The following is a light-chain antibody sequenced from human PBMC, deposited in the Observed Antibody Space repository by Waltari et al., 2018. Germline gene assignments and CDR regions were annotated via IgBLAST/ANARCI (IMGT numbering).Light chain of an antibody. V-gene: IGKV1D-16*01. CDR3: PQYNSFPLT. J-gene: IGKJ4*01. Sequence: DIQVTQSPSSLSASVGDRVTITCRASQGITRWLAWYQQKPEEAPKSLIYATSSLQSGLPSRFSGSGSGTDFTLTINNLQPEDFATYYCPQYNSFPLTFGGGTKVEIK. CDR2: ATS. CDR1: QGITRW.